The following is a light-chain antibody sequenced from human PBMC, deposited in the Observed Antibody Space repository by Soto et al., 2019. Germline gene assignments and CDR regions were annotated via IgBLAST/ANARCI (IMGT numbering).Light chain of an antibody. J-gene: IGLJ1*01. V-gene: IGLV1-44*01. CDR1: SGSLS. CDR3: AGRDDSLSGLYV. Sequence: QSVLTQPPSASGNPGQRVTISCSASSGSLSVDWYQHLPGTAPKLLIYSNYQRPSGVPDRFSGSKSGTSASLVISGLQSEDDADYYCAGRDDSLSGLYVFGTGTKVTVL. CDR2: SNY.